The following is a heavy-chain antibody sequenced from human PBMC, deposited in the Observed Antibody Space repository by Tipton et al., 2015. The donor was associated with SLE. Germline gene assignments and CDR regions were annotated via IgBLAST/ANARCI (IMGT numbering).Heavy chain of an antibody. CDR2: IYYSGST. J-gene: IGHJ3*02. CDR1: GGSISSSSYY. CDR3: ATHKYPYGAGLFPI. Sequence: TLSLTCTVSGGSISSSSYYWGWIRQPPGKGLEWIGSIYYSGSTNYNPSLKSRVTISVDTSKNQFSLKLSSVTAADTAVYYCATHKYPYGAGLFPIWGQGTMVTVSS. D-gene: IGHD3-10*01. V-gene: IGHV4-39*01.